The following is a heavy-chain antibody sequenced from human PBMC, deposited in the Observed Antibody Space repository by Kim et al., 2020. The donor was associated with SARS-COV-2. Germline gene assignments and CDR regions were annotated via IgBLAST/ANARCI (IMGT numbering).Heavy chain of an antibody. CDR2: VSEDESHN. CDR3: ARRMALSAMDS. V-gene: IGHV3-48*02. CDR1: GFSLKHTG. D-gene: IGHD2-8*01. J-gene: IGHJ5*01. Sequence: GGSLRLSCVTSGFSLKHTGIYWVRQAPGKGLEWISYVSEDESHNSYADSVKGRFTVSRDDDKNSVFLQMNSLRDEDTALYYCARRMALSAMDSWGQGTLVTVSS.